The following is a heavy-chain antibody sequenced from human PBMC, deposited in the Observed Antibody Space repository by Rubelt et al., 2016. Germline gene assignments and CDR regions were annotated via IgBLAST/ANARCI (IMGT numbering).Heavy chain of an antibody. CDR1: GGSITNYY. J-gene: IGHJ3*02. Sequence: QVQLQESGPGLVKASETLSLTCSISGGSITNYYWSWLRQPPGRGLEWIGYIYSSGSTYYNPSLKSRVTISVDTSKNQFSLKLGSVTAAETAVYYCARVPSSICAFDIWGQGTMVTVSS. D-gene: IGHD5/OR15-5a*01. CDR3: ARVPSSICAFDI. V-gene: IGHV4-59*12. CDR2: IYSSGST.